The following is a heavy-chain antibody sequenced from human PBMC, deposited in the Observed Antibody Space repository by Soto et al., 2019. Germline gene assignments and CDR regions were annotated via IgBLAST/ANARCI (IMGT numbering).Heavy chain of an antibody. Sequence: QVQLVQSGAEVKKPGASLKVSCKASGYTFSSYGISWVRQAPGQGLEWMGWISAYTGKTNYAQKLQGRVTMTTDTSTSAAYMEVRSLRSDDTAVYYCARDLDSGSYYFDYWGQGTLVTVSS. J-gene: IGHJ4*02. D-gene: IGHD1-26*01. CDR3: ARDLDSGSYYFDY. CDR1: GYTFSSYG. V-gene: IGHV1-18*04. CDR2: ISAYTGKT.